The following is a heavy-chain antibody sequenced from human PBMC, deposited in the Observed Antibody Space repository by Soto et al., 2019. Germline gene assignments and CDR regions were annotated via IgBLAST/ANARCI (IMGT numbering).Heavy chain of an antibody. CDR2: IYYSGST. Sequence: PAETLSLTCTVSGCSISSSSYYWGWIRQPPGKGLEWIGSIYYSGSTYYNPSLKSRVTISVDTSKNQFSLKLSSVTAADTAVYYCATTGSSENYYYGMDVWGQGTTVTVSS. CDR1: GCSISSSSYY. CDR3: ATTGSSENYYYGMDV. V-gene: IGHV4-39*01. D-gene: IGHD6-19*01. J-gene: IGHJ6*02.